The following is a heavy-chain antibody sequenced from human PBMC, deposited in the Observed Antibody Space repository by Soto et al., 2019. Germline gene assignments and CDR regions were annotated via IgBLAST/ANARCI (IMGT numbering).Heavy chain of an antibody. CDR2: IIPMFGTA. D-gene: IGHD3-22*01. CDR3: ARSRANYYDSRGYYYSTFDY. Sequence: QVQLVQSGAEVKKPGSSVKVSCKTSGGTFSSYAISWVRQAPGQGLEWMGGIIPMFGTANYAQEFQGRVTITADEATXTXYXXLSSLRSEDTAVYYCARSRANYYDSRGYYYSTFDYWGQGTLVTVSS. CDR1: GGTFSSYA. V-gene: IGHV1-69*12. J-gene: IGHJ4*02.